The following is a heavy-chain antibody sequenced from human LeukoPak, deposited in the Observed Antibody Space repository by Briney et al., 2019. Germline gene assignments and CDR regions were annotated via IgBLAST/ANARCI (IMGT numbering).Heavy chain of an antibody. V-gene: IGHV3-7*01. D-gene: IGHD3-10*01. CDR1: GFTFDDYG. CDR2: IKQDGSER. Sequence: GGSLRLSCAASGFTFDDYGMSWVRQAPGKGLEWVANIKQDGSERNYVESVKGRFTISRDNAKNSLYLQTNSLGAEDTAVYYCARAGQEWFGELGFDQWGQGTLVIVSS. CDR3: ARAGQEWFGELGFDQ. J-gene: IGHJ4*02.